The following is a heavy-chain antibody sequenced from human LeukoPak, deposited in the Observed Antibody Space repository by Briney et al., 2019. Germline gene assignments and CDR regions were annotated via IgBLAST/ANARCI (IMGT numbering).Heavy chain of an antibody. D-gene: IGHD4-17*01. CDR3: ATLDGDYSSHAFDI. CDR1: GYTFTGYY. CDR2: FDPEDGET. Sequence: GASVKVSCKASGYTFTGYYVHWVRQAPGKGLEWMGGFDPEDGETIYAQKFQGRVTMTEDTSTDTAYMELSSLRSEDTAVYYCATLDGDYSSHAFDIWGQGTMVTVSS. V-gene: IGHV1-24*01. J-gene: IGHJ3*02.